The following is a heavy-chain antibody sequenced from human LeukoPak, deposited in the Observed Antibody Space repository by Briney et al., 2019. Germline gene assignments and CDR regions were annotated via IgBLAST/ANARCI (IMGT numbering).Heavy chain of an antibody. V-gene: IGHV4-4*07. CDR2: IYISGTT. CDR1: GASISSYY. CDR3: ARDSFGVNAFNI. D-gene: IGHD3-16*01. Sequence: SETLSLTCTVSGASISSYYWTWIRQPAGKGLEWIGHIYISGTTNYNSSLKSRVTLSVDTSKNQFSLNLNSVTAADTVMYYCARDSFGVNAFNIWGQGTMVTVSS. J-gene: IGHJ3*02.